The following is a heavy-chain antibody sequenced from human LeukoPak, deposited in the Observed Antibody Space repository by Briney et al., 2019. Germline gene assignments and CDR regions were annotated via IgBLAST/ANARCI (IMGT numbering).Heavy chain of an antibody. Sequence: SETLSLTCTVSGGSISSSSYYWGWIRQPRGKGLEWIGSIYYSGSTHYNPSLKSRVSISVDTSKNQFSLKLSSVTAADTALYYCARNSSSGWFDPWGQGTLVTVSS. CDR1: GGSISSSSYY. CDR2: IYYSGST. D-gene: IGHD3-22*01. J-gene: IGHJ5*02. CDR3: ARNSSSGWFDP. V-gene: IGHV4-39*01.